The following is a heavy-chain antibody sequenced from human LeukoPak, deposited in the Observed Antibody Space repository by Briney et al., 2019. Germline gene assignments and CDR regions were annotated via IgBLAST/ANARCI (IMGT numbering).Heavy chain of an antibody. V-gene: IGHV3-48*04. CDR3: ARAPRSTRYYYYYYMDV. CDR1: GFTFSSYS. J-gene: IGHJ6*03. Sequence: PGGSLRLFCAASGFTFSSYSMNWVRQAPGKGLEWVSYISSSSGTIYYADSVKCRFTISRDNAKNSLYLQMNSLRAEDTAVYYCARAPRSTRYYYYYYMDVWGKGTTVTVSS. CDR2: ISSSSGTI. D-gene: IGHD2-2*01.